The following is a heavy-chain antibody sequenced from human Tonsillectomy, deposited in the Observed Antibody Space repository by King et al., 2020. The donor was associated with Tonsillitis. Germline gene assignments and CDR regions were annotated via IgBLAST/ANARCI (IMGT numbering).Heavy chain of an antibody. CDR2: IDPSDSYT. CDR1: GYSFTNYW. Sequence: QLVQSGAEVKKPGESLRISCKGSGYSFTNYWISWVRQMPGKGLEWMGRIDPSDSYTNYSPSFQGHVTISADKSISTAYLQWSSLKASDTAMYYCARLGPDPYYYYYMDVWGKGTTVTVSS. D-gene: IGHD1-14*01. V-gene: IGHV5-10-1*03. J-gene: IGHJ6*03. CDR3: ARLGPDPYYYYYMDV.